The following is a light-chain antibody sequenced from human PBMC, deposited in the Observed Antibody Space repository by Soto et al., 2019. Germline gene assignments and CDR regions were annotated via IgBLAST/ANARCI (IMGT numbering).Light chain of an antibody. CDR3: CSYAGRSTHVV. Sequence: QSVLPQPASVSGSPGQSITISCTGTSSDVGSYNLVSWYQQHPGKAPKLMIYGVSKRPSRVSNRFSGSKSDNTASLTISGLQAEDEADYYGCSYAGRSTHVVFGGGTKLTVL. CDR2: GVS. V-gene: IGLV2-23*02. J-gene: IGLJ2*01. CDR1: SSDVGSYNL.